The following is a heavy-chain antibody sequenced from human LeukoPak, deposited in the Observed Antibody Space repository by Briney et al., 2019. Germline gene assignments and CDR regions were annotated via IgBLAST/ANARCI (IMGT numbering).Heavy chain of an antibody. CDR1: GFTFSSYS. D-gene: IGHD3-3*01. Sequence: GGSLRLSCAASGFTFSSYSMNWVRQAPGKGLEWVSYISGGSSFTYYVDSVKGRFTISRDNAKNSLYLQMNSLRAEDTAVYYCARDDYYDFWSGYSLRSGPIDYWGQGTLVTVSS. J-gene: IGHJ4*02. CDR2: ISGGSSFT. CDR3: ARDDYYDFWSGYSLRSGPIDY. V-gene: IGHV3-21*01.